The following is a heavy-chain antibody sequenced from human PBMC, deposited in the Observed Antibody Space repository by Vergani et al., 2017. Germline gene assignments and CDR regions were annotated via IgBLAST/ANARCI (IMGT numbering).Heavy chain of an antibody. V-gene: IGHV4-38-2*02. D-gene: IGHD2-2*01. J-gene: IGHJ4*02. CDR2: IYHSGST. CDR3: AGRSIVVVPAAPPGDFDY. Sequence: QVQLQESGPGLVKPSETLSLTCTVSGYSISSGYYWGWIRQPPGKGLEWIGSIYHSGSTYYNPSLKSGVTISVDTSKNQCSLKLSSVTAADTAVYYCAGRSIVVVPAAPPGDFDYWGQGTLVTVSS. CDR1: GYSISSGYY.